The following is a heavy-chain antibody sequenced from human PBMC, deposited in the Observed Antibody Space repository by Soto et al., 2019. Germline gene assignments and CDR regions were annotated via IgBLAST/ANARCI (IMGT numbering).Heavy chain of an antibody. Sequence: GGSLRLSCAASGFTFSSYSMNWVRQAPGKGLEWVSSISSSSSYIYYADSVKGRFTISRDNAKNSLYLQMNSLRAEDTAVYYCARFSTQPYSSGWLFPGYYFDYWGQGTLVTVSS. V-gene: IGHV3-21*01. CDR2: ISSSSSYI. CDR3: ARFSTQPYSSGWLFPGYYFDY. CDR1: GFTFSSYS. D-gene: IGHD6-19*01. J-gene: IGHJ4*02.